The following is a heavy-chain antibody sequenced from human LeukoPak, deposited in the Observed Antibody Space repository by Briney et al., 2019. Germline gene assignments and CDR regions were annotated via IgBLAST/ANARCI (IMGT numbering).Heavy chain of an antibody. Sequence: GGSLRLSCAASGFTFSGYGMHWVRQAPGKGLEWVAVIWYDGSNKYYADSVKGRFTISRDNSKNTLYLQMNSLRAEDTAVYYCAKDTHYDSSGYYYDYWGQGTLVTVSS. J-gene: IGHJ4*02. CDR2: IWYDGSNK. CDR3: AKDTHYDSSGYYYDY. D-gene: IGHD3-22*01. V-gene: IGHV3-33*06. CDR1: GFTFSGYG.